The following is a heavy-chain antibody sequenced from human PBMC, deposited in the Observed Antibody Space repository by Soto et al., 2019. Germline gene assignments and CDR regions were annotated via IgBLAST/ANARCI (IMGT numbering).Heavy chain of an antibody. CDR1: GFTFSSYA. V-gene: IGHV3-30-3*01. D-gene: IGHD1-26*01. CDR3: ARRGKGGLPPYYYGMDV. J-gene: IGHJ6*02. Sequence: QVQLVESGGGVVQPGRSLRLSCAASGFTFSSYAMHWVRQAPGKGLEWVAVISYDGSNKYYADSVKGRFTISRDNSKNTLYLQMNSLRAEDTAVYYCARRGKGGLPPYYYGMDVWGQGTTVTVSS. CDR2: ISYDGSNK.